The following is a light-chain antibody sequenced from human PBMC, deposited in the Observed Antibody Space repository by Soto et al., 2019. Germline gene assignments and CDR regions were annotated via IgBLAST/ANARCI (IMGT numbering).Light chain of an antibody. J-gene: IGLJ1*01. CDR3: SSYTSSSTLEV. Sequence: QSVLTQPASVSGSPGQSITISCTGTSSDVGGYNYVSWYQQHPGKGPKLMIYDVSNRPSGVSNRFSGSKSGNTASLTISGLQAEDEADYYCSSYTSSSTLEVFGTGTKVTVL. CDR2: DVS. CDR1: SSDVGGYNY. V-gene: IGLV2-14*01.